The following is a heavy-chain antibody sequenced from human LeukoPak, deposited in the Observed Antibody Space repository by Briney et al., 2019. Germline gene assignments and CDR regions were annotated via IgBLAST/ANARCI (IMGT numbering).Heavy chain of an antibody. CDR1: GGSVSSYY. Sequence: SETLSLTCSVSGGSVSSYYWSWIRQSPGKGLEWIGYIYYTGGTNYNPSLRSRATVSVDASKNQFSLKLSSVTATDTAVYYCARLGFCRGDNCLDDYWGQGTLVTVSS. V-gene: IGHV4-59*08. D-gene: IGHD2-15*01. J-gene: IGHJ4*02. CDR2: IYYTGGT. CDR3: ARLGFCRGDNCLDDY.